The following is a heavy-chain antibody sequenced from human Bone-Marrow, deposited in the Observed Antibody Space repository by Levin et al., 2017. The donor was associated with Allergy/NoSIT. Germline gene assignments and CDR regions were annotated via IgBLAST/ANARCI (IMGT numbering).Heavy chain of an antibody. CDR3: AKGKKGTTNGYFDY. Sequence: GASVKVSCAASGFTFSSYAMSWVRQAPGKGLEWVSAISGSGGSTYYADSVKGRFTISRDNSKNTLYLQMNSLRAEDTAVYYCAKGKKGTTNGYFDYWGQGTLVTVSS. V-gene: IGHV3-23*01. CDR2: ISGSGGST. D-gene: IGHD2-8*01. J-gene: IGHJ4*02. CDR1: GFTFSSYA.